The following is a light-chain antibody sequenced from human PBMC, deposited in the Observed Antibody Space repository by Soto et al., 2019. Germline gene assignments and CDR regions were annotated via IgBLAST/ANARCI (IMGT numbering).Light chain of an antibody. CDR2: ASD. J-gene: IGKJ4*01. Sequence: DIQLTQSPSSLSASVGDTVTITCRTSQSVIAYLNWYQQKPGKAPKLLIYASDTLQSGVPSRFSGDGSGSDFTLTITSLQPEDVATYYCQQTYSAPITFGGGTRVEIK. CDR3: QQTYSAPIT. CDR1: QSVIAY. V-gene: IGKV1-39*01.